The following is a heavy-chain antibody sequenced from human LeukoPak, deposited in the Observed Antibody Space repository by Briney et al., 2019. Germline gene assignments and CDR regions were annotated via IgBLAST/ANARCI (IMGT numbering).Heavy chain of an antibody. CDR3: ARDRTYGGNSGFDY. CDR2: IYTTGST. Sequence: SETLSLTCTVSGGSITSYYWSWVRQPAGKGLEWIGRIYTTGSTNYNPPLKSRVTMSVDTSKNQFSLNLTSVTAADTAVYYCARDRTYGGNSGFDYWGRGTLVTVSS. D-gene: IGHD4-23*01. J-gene: IGHJ4*02. V-gene: IGHV4-4*07. CDR1: GGSITSYY.